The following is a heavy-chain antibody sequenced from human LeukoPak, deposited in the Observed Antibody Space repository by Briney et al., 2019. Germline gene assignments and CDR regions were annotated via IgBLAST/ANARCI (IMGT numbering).Heavy chain of an antibody. CDR2: IRSKANSYAT. D-gene: IGHD3-22*01. CDR1: GFTFSGSA. Sequence: HPGGSLRLSCAASGFTFSGSAMHWVRQASGKGLEWVGRIRSKANSYATAYAASVKGRFTISRDDSKNTAYLQMNSLKTEDTAVYYCTKTRGDDSSGYYLFDYWGQGTLVTVSS. CDR3: TKTRGDDSSGYYLFDY. J-gene: IGHJ4*02. V-gene: IGHV3-73*01.